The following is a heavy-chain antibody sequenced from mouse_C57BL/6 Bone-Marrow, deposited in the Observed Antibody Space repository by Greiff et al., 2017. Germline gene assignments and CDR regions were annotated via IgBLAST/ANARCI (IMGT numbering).Heavy chain of an antibody. CDR1: GFTFSSYT. J-gene: IGHJ3*01. CDR3: ARKGAYYSNYSWFAY. D-gene: IGHD2-5*01. V-gene: IGHV5-9*01. CDR2: ISGGGGNT. Sequence: EVMLVESGGGLVKPGGSLKLSCAASGFTFSSYTMSWVRQTPEERLEWVATISGGGGNTYYPDNVKGRFTRSRDNAKNTLYLQMSSLRSEDTALYYCARKGAYYSNYSWFAYWGQGTLVTVSA.